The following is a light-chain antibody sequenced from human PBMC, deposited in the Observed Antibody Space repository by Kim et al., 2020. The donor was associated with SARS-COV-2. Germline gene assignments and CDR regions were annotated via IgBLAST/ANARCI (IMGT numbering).Light chain of an antibody. CDR3: QHYYSTPPS. CDR1: QTVLYNSNNKNY. Sequence: DIVMTQSPDSLAVSLGERATLYCKSSQTVLYNSNNKNYLAWYQQKPGQAPKLLIHWASIRESGGSDRFSGIGSETDFTLTISSLQAEDVAVYYCQHYYSTPPSFGQGTKLEI. V-gene: IGKV4-1*01. J-gene: IGKJ2*03. CDR2: WAS.